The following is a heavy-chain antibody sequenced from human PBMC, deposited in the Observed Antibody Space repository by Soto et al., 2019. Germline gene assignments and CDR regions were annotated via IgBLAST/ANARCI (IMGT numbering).Heavy chain of an antibody. CDR1: GFTFSSYA. CDR2: ISYDGSNK. J-gene: IGHJ6*02. D-gene: IGHD3-10*01. Sequence: PGGSLRLSCAASGFTFSSYAMHWVRQAPGKGLEWVAVISYDGSNKYYADSVKGRFTIPRDNSKNTLYLKMNSLRAEDTAVYYCARVDGSGSCSKGPPYYYYYGMDVWGQGTTVTVSS. V-gene: IGHV3-30-3*01. CDR3: ARVDGSGSCSKGPPYYYYYGMDV.